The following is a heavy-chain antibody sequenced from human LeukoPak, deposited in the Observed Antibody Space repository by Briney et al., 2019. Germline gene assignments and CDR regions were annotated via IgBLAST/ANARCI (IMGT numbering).Heavy chain of an antibody. CDR1: GFILSTYV. CDR3: AKDRGQLGFCDY. Sequence: GGSLRLSCAASGFILSTYVMSWVRQAPGKGLEWVSYISSSGSTIYYADSVKGRFTISRDNAKNSLYLQMNSLRAEDTAVYYCAKDRGQLGFCDYWGQGTLVTVSS. D-gene: IGHD6-6*01. J-gene: IGHJ4*02. CDR2: ISSSGSTI. V-gene: IGHV3-48*04.